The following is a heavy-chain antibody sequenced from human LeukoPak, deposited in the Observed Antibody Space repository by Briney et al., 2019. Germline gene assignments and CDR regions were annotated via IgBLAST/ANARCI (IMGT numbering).Heavy chain of an antibody. CDR3: ASDYCTGTTCKDAFDN. CDR2: ISRTSAYI. J-gene: IGHJ4*02. CDR1: RFTFSSHS. D-gene: IGHD2-8*02. V-gene: IGHV3-21*01. Sequence: GESLRLSCAASRFTFSSHSMNWVRQAPGKGLEWVSSISRTSAYIYYADSVKGRFTISRDNAKNSLFLQMNSLRAEDTAVYYCASDYCTGTTCKDAFDNWGQGTLVTVSS.